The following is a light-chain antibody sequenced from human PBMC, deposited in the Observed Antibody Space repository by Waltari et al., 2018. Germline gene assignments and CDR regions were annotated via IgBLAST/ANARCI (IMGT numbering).Light chain of an antibody. V-gene: IGLV2-23*02. CDR1: SSSVGSYNL. CDR3: CSYAGSGIYV. CDR2: EVN. Sequence: QSALTQPASVSGSPGQPITVSCTGTSSSVGSYNLVSWFQQSPDKAPKLIIFEVNKRPSGVSNRFSGSKSGNTASLTISGLQAGDEADYYCCSYAGSGIYVFGTGAKVTVL. J-gene: IGLJ1*01.